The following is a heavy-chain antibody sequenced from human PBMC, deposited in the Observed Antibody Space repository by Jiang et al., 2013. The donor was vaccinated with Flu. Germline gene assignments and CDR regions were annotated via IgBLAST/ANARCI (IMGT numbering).Heavy chain of an antibody. J-gene: IGHJ5*02. CDR2: IYYSGST. CDR1: GGSISSSSYY. V-gene: IGHV4-39*07. Sequence: SGPGLVKPSETLSLTCTVSGGSISSSSYYWGWIRQPPGKGLEWIGSIYYSGSTYYNPSLKSRVTISVDTSKNQFSLKLSSVTAADTAVYYCARHGGELRYFPVGGIDPWGQGTLVTVSS. D-gene: IGHD3-9*01. CDR3: ARHGGELRYFPVGGIDP.